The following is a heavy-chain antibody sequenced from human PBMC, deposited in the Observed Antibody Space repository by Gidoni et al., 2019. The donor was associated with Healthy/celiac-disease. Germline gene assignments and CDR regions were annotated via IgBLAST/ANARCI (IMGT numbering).Heavy chain of an antibody. CDR3: ARVPHYDFWSGYLNYYYYYGMDV. Sequence: QVQLVQSGAEVKKPGASVKVSCKASGYTFTSYDINWVRQATGQGLEWMGWMNPNSGNTGYAQKFQGRVTMTRSTSISTAYMELSSLRSEDTAVYYCARVPHYDFWSGYLNYYYYYGMDVWGQGTTVTVSS. D-gene: IGHD3-3*01. CDR2: MNPNSGNT. J-gene: IGHJ6*02. V-gene: IGHV1-8*01. CDR1: GYTFTSYD.